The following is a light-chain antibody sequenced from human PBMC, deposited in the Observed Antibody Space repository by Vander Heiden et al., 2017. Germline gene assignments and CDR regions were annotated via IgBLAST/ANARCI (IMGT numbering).Light chain of an antibody. J-gene: IGKJ3*01. CDR2: DAS. V-gene: IGKV1-33*01. CDR3: QQYDKLPFT. Sequence: DIQMTQSPSSLSASVGDRVTITCQASQDISNYVNWDQQKPGKAPKLLIYDASNVETGVPSRFSGSGSGTDFTFTSSSLQHEDIATYYCQQYDKLPFTFGPGTKVDIK. CDR1: QDISNY.